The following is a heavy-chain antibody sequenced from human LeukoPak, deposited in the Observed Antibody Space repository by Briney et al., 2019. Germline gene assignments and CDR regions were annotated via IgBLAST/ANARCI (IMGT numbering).Heavy chain of an antibody. D-gene: IGHD6-13*01. V-gene: IGHV3-23*01. CDR1: GFTFSSYS. J-gene: IGHJ4*02. CDR2: ISDSGGST. Sequence: GGSLRLSCAASGFTFSSYSMNWVRQAPGKGLAWVSAISDSGGSTQYADSVKGRFTISRDNSKNTLYLEMNILRAEDTAIYYCAKGSSNWRNYYYFDYWGQGTLVTVSS. CDR3: AKGSSNWRNYYYFDY.